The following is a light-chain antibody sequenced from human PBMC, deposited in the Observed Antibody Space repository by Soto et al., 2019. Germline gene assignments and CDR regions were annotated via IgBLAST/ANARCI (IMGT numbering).Light chain of an antibody. CDR2: GAS. Sequence: EIVLTQSPGTLSLSPGERATLSCRASQSVSSSYLAWYQQKPGQAPRLLICGASSRATGIPDRFSGSGSATAFTLTISRLEPEDFAVYYCQQYGSSRTFGKGTKVDIK. CDR1: QSVSSSY. V-gene: IGKV3-20*01. CDR3: QQYGSSRT. J-gene: IGKJ1*01.